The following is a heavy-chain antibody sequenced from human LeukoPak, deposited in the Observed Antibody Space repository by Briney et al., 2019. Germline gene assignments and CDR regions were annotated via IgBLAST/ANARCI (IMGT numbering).Heavy chain of an antibody. V-gene: IGHV4-59*01. J-gene: IGHJ4*02. CDR2: TYYSGST. CDR1: GGSISSYY. D-gene: IGHD2-21*02. CDR3: ARSPDDLRPFDY. Sequence: PSETLSLTCTVSGGSISSYYWSWIRQPPGKGLEWIGYTYYSGSTNYNPSLKSRVTISVDTSKNQFSLKLSSVTAADTAVYYCARSPDDLRPFDYWGQGTLVTVSS.